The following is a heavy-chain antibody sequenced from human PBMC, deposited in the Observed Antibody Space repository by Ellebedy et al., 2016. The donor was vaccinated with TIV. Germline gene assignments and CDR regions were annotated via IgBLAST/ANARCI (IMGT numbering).Heavy chain of an antibody. Sequence: PGGSLRLSCAASGFTFSSYSMNWVRQAPGKGLEWVSFISDTTTTIYYADSVKGRFTISRDSAKNSLYLQMNSLRDEDTAVYYRARSRALRGVTFDYWGQGTLVTVSS. D-gene: IGHD3-10*01. J-gene: IGHJ4*02. CDR2: ISDTTTTI. CDR3: ARSRALRGVTFDY. CDR1: GFTFSSYS. V-gene: IGHV3-48*02.